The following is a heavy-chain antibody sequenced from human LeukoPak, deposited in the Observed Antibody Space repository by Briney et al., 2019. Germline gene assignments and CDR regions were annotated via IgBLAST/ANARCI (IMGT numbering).Heavy chain of an antibody. CDR1: GYTFTGYY. Sequence: ASVKVSCKASGYTFTGYYIHWVRQAPGQGLEWMGWINPNSGGTTSAQKFQGRVTMTRDTSISTAYMELSRLQSDDTAVYYCGWSPNTFCLDYWGQGTLVTVSS. D-gene: IGHD2-15*01. CDR3: GWSPNTFCLDY. J-gene: IGHJ4*02. CDR2: INPNSGGT. V-gene: IGHV1-2*02.